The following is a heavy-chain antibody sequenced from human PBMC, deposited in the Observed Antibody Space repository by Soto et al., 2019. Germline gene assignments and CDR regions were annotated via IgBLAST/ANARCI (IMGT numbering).Heavy chain of an antibody. CDR3: ARGPRIGLDY. J-gene: IGHJ4*02. Sequence: QVQLVQSGAEVKKPGSSVKVSCNASGGTFSSYTISWVRQAPGQGLEWMGRIIPILGIANYAQKFQGRVXIXVDKSTRTAYMELSSLRSEDTAVYYCARGPRIGLDYWGQGTLVTVSS. CDR2: IIPILGIA. D-gene: IGHD2-21*01. CDR1: GGTFSSYT. V-gene: IGHV1-69*02.